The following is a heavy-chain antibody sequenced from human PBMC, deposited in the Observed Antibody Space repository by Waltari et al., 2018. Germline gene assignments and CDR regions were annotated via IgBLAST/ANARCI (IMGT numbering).Heavy chain of an antibody. Sequence: QVQLVQSGAEVKKPGASVKVSCKASGYTFISYDINWVRQATGQGLEWMGWMNPNSGNTGYEQKLQGRVTMTRNTSISTAYMELSSLTAEDTAVYYCARSFGSGTFSVHRFDYWGQGILVTVSS. V-gene: IGHV1-8*01. CDR3: ARSFGSGTFSVHRFDY. J-gene: IGHJ4*02. CDR1: GYTFISYD. D-gene: IGHD3-10*01. CDR2: MNPNSGNT.